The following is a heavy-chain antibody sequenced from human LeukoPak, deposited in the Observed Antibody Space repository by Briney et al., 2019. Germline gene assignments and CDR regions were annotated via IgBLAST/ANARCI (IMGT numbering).Heavy chain of an antibody. CDR1: GFTFSSYA. V-gene: IGHV3-23*01. CDR3: ARGGPGIAATRYWAYFDY. D-gene: IGHD6-13*01. CDR2: ISGSGGST. J-gene: IGHJ4*02. Sequence: GGSLRLSCAASGFTFSSYAMSWVRQAPGKGLEWVSAISGSGGSTYYADSVKGRFTISRDNAKNTLYLQMNSLRAEDTAVYYCARGGPGIAATRYWAYFDYWGQGTLVTVSS.